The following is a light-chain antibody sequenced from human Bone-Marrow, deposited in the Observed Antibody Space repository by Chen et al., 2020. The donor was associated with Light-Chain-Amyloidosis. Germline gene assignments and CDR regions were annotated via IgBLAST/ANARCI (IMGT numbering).Light chain of an antibody. CDR2: DDS. J-gene: IGLJ3*02. CDR3: QVWDRSSGRPV. CDR1: NIGSTS. V-gene: IGLV3-21*02. Sequence: SYVLTQSSSVSVAPGQTATIACGGNNIGSTSVHWYQQTPGQAPLLVGYDDSDRPSGIPERWSGSNSGNTATLTIRRVEAGDEADYYGQVWDRSSGRPVFGGGTKLTVL.